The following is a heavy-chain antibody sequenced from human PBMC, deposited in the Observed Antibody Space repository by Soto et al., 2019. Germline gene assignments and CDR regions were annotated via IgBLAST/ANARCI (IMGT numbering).Heavy chain of an antibody. D-gene: IGHD2-2*01. Sequence: ASVKVSCKASGCTFTVYYMHWVRQAPGQGLEWMGWINPNSGGTNYAQKFQGRVTMTRDTSISTAYMELSRLRSDDTAVYYCVTDIVVVPATGPWGQGTLVTVSS. CDR1: GCTFTVYY. V-gene: IGHV1-2*02. J-gene: IGHJ5*02. CDR3: VTDIVVVPATGP. CDR2: INPNSGGT.